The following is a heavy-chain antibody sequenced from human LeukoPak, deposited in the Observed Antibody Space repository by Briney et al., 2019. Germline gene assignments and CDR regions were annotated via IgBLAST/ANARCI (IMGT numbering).Heavy chain of an antibody. CDR2: IYYSGST. CDR1: GGSISSGEYY. V-gene: IGHV4-30-4*01. CDR3: ARYQLLPGAISGWFDP. Sequence: SQTLSLTCTVSGGSISSGEYYWSWIRQPPGTGLEWIGYIYYSGSTYYNPSLKSRVTISVDTSKHQFSLKLSSVTAAHTAVYSCARYQLLPGAISGWFDPRGQGTLVTVSS. D-gene: IGHD2-2*01. J-gene: IGHJ5*02.